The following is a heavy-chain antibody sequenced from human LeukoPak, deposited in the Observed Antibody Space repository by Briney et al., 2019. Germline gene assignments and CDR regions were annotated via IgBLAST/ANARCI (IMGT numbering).Heavy chain of an antibody. CDR3: ARNRIDLVWFDP. J-gene: IGHJ5*02. D-gene: IGHD2-15*01. CDR2: INPNSGGT. V-gene: IGHV1-2*02. CDR1: GYTFTGYY. Sequence: ASVKVSCKASGYTFTGYYMHWVRQAPGQGLEWMGWINPNSGGTNYAQKFQGRVTVTRDTSISTAYMELSRLRSDDTAVYYCARNRIDLVWFDPWGQGTLVTVSS.